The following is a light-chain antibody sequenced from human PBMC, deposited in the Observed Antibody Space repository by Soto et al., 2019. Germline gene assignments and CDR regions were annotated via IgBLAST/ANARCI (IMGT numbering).Light chain of an antibody. CDR2: WAS. CDR3: QQYYSTSLT. CDR1: QSVLYSSNNKNY. Sequence: DIVMTQSPDSLAVSLGERATINCKSSQSVLYSSNNKNYLAWYQQKPGQPPKLLIYWASTRESGVPDRFSGSGSGPDFTLTISSLQAEDVAVYYCQQYYSTSLTFGTGTKVDIK. V-gene: IGKV4-1*01. J-gene: IGKJ3*01.